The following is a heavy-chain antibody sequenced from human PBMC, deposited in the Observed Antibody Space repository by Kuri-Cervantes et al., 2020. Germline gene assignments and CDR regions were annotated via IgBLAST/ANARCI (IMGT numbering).Heavy chain of an antibody. Sequence: SETLSLTCTVSGGSISSSSYYWGWIRQPAGKGLEWIGRIYTSGSTNYNPSLKSRVTISVDTSKNQFSLKLSSVTAADTAVYYCARWYYDFWSGYSIYGMDVWGQGTTVTVSS. CDR3: ARWYYDFWSGYSIYGMDV. CDR1: GGSISSSSYY. V-gene: IGHV4-61*02. J-gene: IGHJ6*02. CDR2: IYTSGST. D-gene: IGHD3-3*01.